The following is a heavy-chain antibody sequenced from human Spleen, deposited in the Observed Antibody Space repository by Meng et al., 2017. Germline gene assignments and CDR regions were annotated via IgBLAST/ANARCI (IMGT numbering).Heavy chain of an antibody. D-gene: IGHD4-17*01. Sequence: QPQLQESGPGLVKPSETLSLTCTVSGGSLSTSYWGWIRQPPGKGLEWIGYIYYSGNTNYNPSLKSRVTISIDTSKNQFSLKLSSVTATDTAVYYCARTYGDYDYSYDYWGQGTLVTVSS. V-gene: IGHV4-59*12. J-gene: IGHJ4*02. CDR1: GGSLSTSY. CDR2: IYYSGNT. CDR3: ARTYGDYDYSYDY.